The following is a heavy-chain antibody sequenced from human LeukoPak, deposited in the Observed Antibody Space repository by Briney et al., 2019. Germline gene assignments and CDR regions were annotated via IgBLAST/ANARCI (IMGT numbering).Heavy chain of an antibody. D-gene: IGHD3-22*01. Sequence: QPGRSLRLSCAASGFTFSSYGMHWVRQAPGKGLEWVAVIWYDGSNKYYADSVKGRFTISRDNSKNTLYLQMNSLRAEDTAVYYCAREYPVRPSHYDSSNYHLYFDYWGQGTQVTVSS. CDR2: IWYDGSNK. CDR1: GFTFSSYG. CDR3: AREYPVRPSHYDSSNYHLYFDY. V-gene: IGHV3-33*01. J-gene: IGHJ4*02.